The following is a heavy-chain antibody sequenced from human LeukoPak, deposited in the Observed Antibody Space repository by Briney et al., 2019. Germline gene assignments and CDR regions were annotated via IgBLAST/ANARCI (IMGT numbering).Heavy chain of an antibody. V-gene: IGHV4-4*09. Sequence: SETLSLTCSVSGDSSSHYYWSWFRQPPGKGLEWIGLIHTSGSTNYNPSLQSRVTMSLDTPNSHFSLKLDSVTAADTAIYYCARGSGWLTSNWGQGTLVTVAS. CDR1: GDSSSHYY. CDR3: ARGSGWLTSN. CDR2: IHTSGST. J-gene: IGHJ4*02. D-gene: IGHD4/OR15-4a*01.